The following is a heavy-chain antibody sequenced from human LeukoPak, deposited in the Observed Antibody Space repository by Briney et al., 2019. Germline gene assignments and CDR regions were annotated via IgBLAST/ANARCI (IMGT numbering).Heavy chain of an antibody. CDR2: MNPNSGNT. CDR3: ARGRAAGKKDDFDY. D-gene: IGHD6-13*01. Sequence: ASVKVSCKASGYTFTSYDINWVRQATGQGLEWMGWMNPNSGNTGYAQKFQGRVTITRTSSISTAYMERSSLRSEDTAVYYCARGRAAGKKDDFDYWGQGTLVTVSS. CDR1: GYTFTSYD. V-gene: IGHV1-8*03. J-gene: IGHJ4*02.